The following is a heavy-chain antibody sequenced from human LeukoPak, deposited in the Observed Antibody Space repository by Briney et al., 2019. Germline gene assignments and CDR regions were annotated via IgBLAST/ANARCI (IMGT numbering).Heavy chain of an antibody. J-gene: IGHJ4*02. D-gene: IGHD1-26*01. V-gene: IGHV3-48*03. CDR1: GFTFSTFA. CDR2: ISSSGSTI. Sequence: PGGSLRLSCAASGFTFSTFAMIWVRQAPGKGLEWVSYISSSGSTIYYADSVKGRFTISRDDAKNSLYLQMNSLRAEDTAVYYCARSYSGIDYWGQGTLVTVSS. CDR3: ARSYSGIDY.